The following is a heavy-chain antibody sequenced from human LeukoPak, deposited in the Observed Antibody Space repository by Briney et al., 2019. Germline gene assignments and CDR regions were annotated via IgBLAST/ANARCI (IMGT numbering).Heavy chain of an antibody. CDR2: INSDGSST. Sequence: ETLSLTCAVYGGSFSGYYWSWIRQPPGKGLVWVSRINSDGSSTSYADSVKGRFTISRDNAKNTLNLQMNSLRAEDTAVYYCARDLGQYYDTSDNWFDPWGQGTLVTVSS. CDR3: ARDLGQYYDTSDNWFDP. V-gene: IGHV3-74*01. D-gene: IGHD3-22*01. CDR1: GGSFSGYY. J-gene: IGHJ5*02.